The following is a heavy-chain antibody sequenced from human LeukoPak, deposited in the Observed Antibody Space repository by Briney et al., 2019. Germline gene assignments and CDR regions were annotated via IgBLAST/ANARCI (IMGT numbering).Heavy chain of an antibody. Sequence: GGSLRLSCAASGFTFSSYAVHWVRQAPGKGLEWVAVISYDGSNKYYADSVKGRFTISRDNSKNTLYLQMNSLRAEDTAVYYCARKSESSGFLDYWGQGTLVTVSS. J-gene: IGHJ4*02. CDR3: ARKSESSGFLDY. D-gene: IGHD3-22*01. CDR2: ISYDGSNK. CDR1: GFTFSSYA. V-gene: IGHV3-30-3*01.